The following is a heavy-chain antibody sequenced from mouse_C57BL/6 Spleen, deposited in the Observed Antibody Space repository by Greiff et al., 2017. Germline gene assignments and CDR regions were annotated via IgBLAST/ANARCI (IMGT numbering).Heavy chain of an antibody. CDR2: ISYDGSN. CDR3: ARGGDEGFDY. J-gene: IGHJ2*01. Sequence: EVQRVESGPGLVKPSQSLSLTCSVTGYSITSGYYWNWIRQFPGNKLEWMGYISYDGSNNYNPSLKNRISITRDTSKNQFFLKLNSVTTEDTATYYCARGGDEGFDYWGQGTTLTVSS. D-gene: IGHD3-3*01. V-gene: IGHV3-6*01. CDR1: GYSITSGYY.